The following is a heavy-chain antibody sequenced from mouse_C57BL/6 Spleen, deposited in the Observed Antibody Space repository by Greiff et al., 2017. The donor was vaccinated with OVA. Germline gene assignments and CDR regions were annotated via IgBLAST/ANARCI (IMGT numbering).Heavy chain of an antibody. CDR1: GYTFTSYW. CDR3: ATERETGRGYFDY. V-gene: IGHV1-53*01. Sequence: QVQLQQPGTELVKPGASVKLSCKASGYTFTSYWMHWVKQRPGQGLEWIGNINPSNGGTNYNEKFKSKATMTVDKSSSTAYMQLSSLTSEDSAVYYCATERETGRGYFDYWGQGTTLTVSS. D-gene: IGHD4-1*01. J-gene: IGHJ2*01. CDR2: INPSNGGT.